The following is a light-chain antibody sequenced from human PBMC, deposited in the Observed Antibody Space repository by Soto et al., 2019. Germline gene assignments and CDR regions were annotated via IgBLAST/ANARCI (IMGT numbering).Light chain of an antibody. J-gene: IGKJ1*01. Sequence: EIVLTQSPGTLSLSPGERATLSCRASQSVSSSYLAWYQQKPGQAPRLLIYDASSRATGIPDRFSGSGSGTDFPVTISRLDPEGVSVYYCQQYGTSPRAFGQGTKGEI. CDR1: QSVSSSY. CDR3: QQYGTSPRA. CDR2: DAS. V-gene: IGKV3-20*01.